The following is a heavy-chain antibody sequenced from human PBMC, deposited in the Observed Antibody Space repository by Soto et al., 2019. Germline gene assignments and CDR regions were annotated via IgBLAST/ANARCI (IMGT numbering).Heavy chain of an antibody. CDR3: ARDYTGGEHAFDI. Sequence: GGSLRLSCAASGFTFSSYAMHWVRQAPGKGLEWVAVISYDGSNKYYADSVKGRFTISRDNSKNTLYLQMNSLRAEDTAVYYCARDYTGGEHAFDIWGQGTMVTVSS. CDR2: ISYDGSNK. D-gene: IGHD3-16*01. V-gene: IGHV3-30*04. CDR1: GFTFSSYA. J-gene: IGHJ3*02.